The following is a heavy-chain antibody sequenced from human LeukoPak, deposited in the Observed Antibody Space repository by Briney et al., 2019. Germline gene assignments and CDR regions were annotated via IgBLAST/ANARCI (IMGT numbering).Heavy chain of an antibody. Sequence: ASGKVSCKASGYTFTSYDINWVRQATGQGLEWMGWMNPNSGNTGYAQKFQGRVTMTRNTSISTAYMELSSLRSEDTAVYYCARGIPTQQKRRYYDILTGPKPRGNWFDPWGQGTLVTVSS. CDR2: MNPNSGNT. D-gene: IGHD3-9*01. CDR3: ARGIPTQQKRRYYDILTGPKPRGNWFDP. CDR1: GYTFTSYD. V-gene: IGHV1-8*01. J-gene: IGHJ5*02.